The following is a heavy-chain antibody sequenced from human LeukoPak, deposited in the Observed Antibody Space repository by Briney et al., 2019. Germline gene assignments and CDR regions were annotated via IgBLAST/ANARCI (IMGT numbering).Heavy chain of an antibody. CDR3: AGELAGFDP. CDR2: INPNSGGT. V-gene: IGHV1-2*02. CDR1: GYTFSDHF. Sequence: ASVKVSCKTSGYTFSDHFIHWVRQAPGQGLEWMGWINPNSGGTNYAQKFQGRVTMTRDRSINTAYMELSRLISDDTAIFYCAGELAGFDPWGQGTLVTVSS. D-gene: IGHD6-6*01. J-gene: IGHJ5*02.